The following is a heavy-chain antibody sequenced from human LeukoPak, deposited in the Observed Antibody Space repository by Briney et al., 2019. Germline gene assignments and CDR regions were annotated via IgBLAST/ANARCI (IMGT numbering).Heavy chain of an antibody. D-gene: IGHD5-12*01. CDR3: ARERATLDYYYYMDV. V-gene: IGHV3-20*04. Sequence: GGSLRLSCAASGFTFDDYGMTWVRQAPGKGLEWVSGINWNGDTIGYADSVKGRFTISRDNAKNSLYLQMNSLRAEDTALYYCARERATLDYYYYMDVRRKGTTVTVSS. CDR1: GFTFDDYG. CDR2: INWNGDTI. J-gene: IGHJ6*03.